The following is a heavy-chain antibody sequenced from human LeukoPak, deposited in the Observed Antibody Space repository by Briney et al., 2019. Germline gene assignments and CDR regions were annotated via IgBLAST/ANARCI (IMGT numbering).Heavy chain of an antibody. J-gene: IGHJ6*02. CDR1: VFTPSDSW. D-gene: IGHD3-16*01. Sequence: PRGCLRLSCAASVFTPSDSWMSCVRQAPGKRLEWVANMNQDGSEKDYVDSVKGRFTISRDNARNSRYLQMSSLRAEDTAVYYCATYTHWVAGDVWGQGTTVTVSS. V-gene: IGHV3-7*01. CDR3: ATYTHWVAGDV. CDR2: MNQDGSEK.